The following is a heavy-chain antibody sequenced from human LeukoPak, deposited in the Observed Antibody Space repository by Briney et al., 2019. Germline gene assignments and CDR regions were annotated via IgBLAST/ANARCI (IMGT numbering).Heavy chain of an antibody. D-gene: IGHD3-22*01. CDR3: ATDLATYYDSSGYYSQL. V-gene: IGHV1-24*01. CDR1: GYTLTELS. Sequence: GASVKVSCKFSGYTLTELSMHWVRQAPGKGLEWMGGFDPEDGETIFAQKFQGRVTMTEDTSTDTAYMELSSLRSEDTAVYYCATDLATYYDSSGYYSQLWGQGTLVTVSS. CDR2: FDPEDGET. J-gene: IGHJ4*02.